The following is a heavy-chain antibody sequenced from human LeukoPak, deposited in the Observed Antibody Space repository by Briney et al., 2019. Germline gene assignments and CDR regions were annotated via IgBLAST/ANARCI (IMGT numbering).Heavy chain of an antibody. CDR3: ARAPKFRLVGVPKGPFDP. CDR2: ISSNGGGT. V-gene: IGHV3-64*01. J-gene: IGHJ5*02. Sequence: GGSLRLSCAASGFTFSSYAMHWVRQAPGKGLEYVSAISSNGGGTYYANSVKGRFTISRDNAKNSLYLQMNSLRAEDTAVYYCARAPKFRLVGVPKGPFDPWGQGSLVTVSS. D-gene: IGHD1-26*01. CDR1: GFTFSSYA.